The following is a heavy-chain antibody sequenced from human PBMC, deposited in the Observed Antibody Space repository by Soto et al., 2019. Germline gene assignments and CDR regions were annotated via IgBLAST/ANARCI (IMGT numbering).Heavy chain of an antibody. D-gene: IGHD3-10*01. J-gene: IGHJ6*02. CDR1: GVTFSSYA. V-gene: IGHV3-23*01. Sequence: PGGSLRHSCAASGVTFSSYAMSWVRQATGKGLEWVSAISGSGGSTYYADSVKGRFTISRDNSKNTLYLQMNSLRAEDTAVYYCAKDNVVRGVPYYYSGMDVWGQGTTVTVSS. CDR2: ISGSGGST. CDR3: AKDNVVRGVPYYYSGMDV.